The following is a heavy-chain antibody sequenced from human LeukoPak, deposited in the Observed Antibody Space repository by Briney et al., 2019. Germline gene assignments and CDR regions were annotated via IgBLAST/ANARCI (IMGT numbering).Heavy chain of an antibody. CDR1: GFTFSGYS. Sequence: GGSLRLSCAASGFTFSGYSMSWVRQAPGKGLEWVSSISSSSSYIYYADSVKGRFTISRDNAKNSLYLQMNSLRAEDTAVYYCARVGTGSFDYWGQGTLVTVSS. CDR2: ISSSSSYI. V-gene: IGHV3-21*01. CDR3: ARVGTGSFDY. J-gene: IGHJ4*02. D-gene: IGHD1-1*01.